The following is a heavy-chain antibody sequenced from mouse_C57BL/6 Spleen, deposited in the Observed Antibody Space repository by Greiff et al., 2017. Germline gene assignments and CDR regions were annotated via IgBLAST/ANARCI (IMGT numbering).Heavy chain of an antibody. D-gene: IGHD2-1*01. Sequence: DVMLVESGGGLVQPGGSLSLSCAASGFTFTDYYMSWVRQPPGKALEWLGFIRNKANGYTTEYSASVKGRFTISRDNSQSILYLQMNALRAEDSATYYCASSHGNGAMDYWGQGTSVTVSS. J-gene: IGHJ4*01. CDR2: IRNKANGYTT. CDR1: GFTFTDYY. CDR3: ASSHGNGAMDY. V-gene: IGHV7-3*01.